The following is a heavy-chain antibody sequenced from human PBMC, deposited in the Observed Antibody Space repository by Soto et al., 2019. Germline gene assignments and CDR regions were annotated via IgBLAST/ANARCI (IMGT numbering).Heavy chain of an antibody. J-gene: IGHJ4*02. D-gene: IGHD6-19*01. V-gene: IGHV3-23*01. CDR1: GFTFSKYT. Sequence: GGPLRLSCAASGFTFSKYTMSWVRQAPGKGLEWVSGISESGSTTYFADSVKGRFTISRDNSKNTLYLQMSSLRVEDTAVYYCAKDEGQAVTGPLDYWGKGTLVTVSS. CDR3: AKDEGQAVTGPLDY. CDR2: ISESGSTT.